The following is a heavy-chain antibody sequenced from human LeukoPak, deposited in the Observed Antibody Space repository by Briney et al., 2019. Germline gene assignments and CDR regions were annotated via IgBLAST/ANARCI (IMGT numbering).Heavy chain of an antibody. CDR2: IYYSGST. Sequence: PSETLSLTCTVSGDSISSSYWSRIRQPPGKGLEWIGYIYYSGSTNSNPSLKSLVTISVDTSKSQFSLKLTSVTAADTAVYYCARGYSGDFDYWGQGTLVTVSS. CDR3: ARGYSGDFDY. D-gene: IGHD2-15*01. J-gene: IGHJ4*02. CDR1: GDSISSSY. V-gene: IGHV4-59*01.